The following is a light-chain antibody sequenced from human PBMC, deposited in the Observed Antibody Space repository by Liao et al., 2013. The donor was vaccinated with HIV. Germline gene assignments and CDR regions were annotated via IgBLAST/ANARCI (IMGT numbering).Light chain of an antibody. CDR2: QDT. V-gene: IGLV3-1*01. Sequence: SYELTQPPSVSVSPGQTASITCSGDKLGDKYACWYQQKPGQSPVLVIYQDTKRPSGIPERFSGSNSGNTATLTISGTQAMDEADYYCQAWDSSTDYVFGTGTDGHRP. J-gene: IGLJ1*01. CDR3: QAWDSSTDYV. CDR1: KLGDKY.